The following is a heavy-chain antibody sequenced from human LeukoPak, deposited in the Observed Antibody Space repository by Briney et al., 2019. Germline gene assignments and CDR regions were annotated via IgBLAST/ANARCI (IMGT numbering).Heavy chain of an antibody. CDR3: ARSYYYDTSGSKDAFDI. CDR1: GGSISSSYYY. V-gene: IGHV4-61*02. CDR2: IYSSGST. D-gene: IGHD3-22*01. J-gene: IGHJ3*02. Sequence: PSETLSLTCTVSGGSISSSYYYWGWIRQPAGKGLEWIGRIYSSGSTNYNPSLKSRVTISIDTSKNQFSLRLSSVTAADTAVYYCARSYYYDTSGSKDAFDIWGQGTMVTVSS.